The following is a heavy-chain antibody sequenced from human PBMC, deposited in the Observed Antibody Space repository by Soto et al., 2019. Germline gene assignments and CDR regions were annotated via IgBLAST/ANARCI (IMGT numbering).Heavy chain of an antibody. V-gene: IGHV3-33*01. Sequence: PGGSLRLSCAASGFTFSSYGMHWVRQAPGKGLEWVAVIWYDGSNKYYADSVKGRFTISRDNSKNTLYLQMNSLRAEDTAVYYCASDMYYYDSSGYYPFFDYWGQGTLVTVSS. D-gene: IGHD3-22*01. CDR3: ASDMYYYDSSGYYPFFDY. J-gene: IGHJ4*02. CDR1: GFTFSSYG. CDR2: IWYDGSNK.